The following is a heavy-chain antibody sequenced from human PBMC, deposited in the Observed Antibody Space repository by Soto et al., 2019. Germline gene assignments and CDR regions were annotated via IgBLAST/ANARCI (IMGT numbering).Heavy chain of an antibody. V-gene: IGHV4-31*03. CDR1: GGSISSGGYY. D-gene: IGHD5-18*01. CDR3: ARDRKYSYGQGTVAGYDY. J-gene: IGHJ4*02. Sequence: SETLSLTCTVSGGSISSGGYYWSWIRQHPGKGLEWIGYIYYSGSTYYNPSLKSRVTISVDTSKNQFSLKLSSVTAADTAVYYCARDRKYSYGQGTVAGYDYWGQGTLVTVSS. CDR2: IYYSGST.